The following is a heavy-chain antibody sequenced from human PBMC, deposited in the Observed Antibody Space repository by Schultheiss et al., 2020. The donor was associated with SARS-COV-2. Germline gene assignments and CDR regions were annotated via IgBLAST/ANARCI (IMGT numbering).Heavy chain of an antibody. CDR3: ARDAYGEGFFDP. CDR1: GFTFSSYG. V-gene: IGHV3-33*08. CDR2: IWYDGSNK. J-gene: IGHJ5*02. Sequence: GGSLRLSCAASGFTFSSYGMHWVRQAPGKGLEWVAVIWYDGSNKYYADSVKGRFTISRDNSKNTLYLQMNSLRAEDTAVYYCARDAYGEGFFDPWGQGTLVTVSS. D-gene: IGHD4-17*01.